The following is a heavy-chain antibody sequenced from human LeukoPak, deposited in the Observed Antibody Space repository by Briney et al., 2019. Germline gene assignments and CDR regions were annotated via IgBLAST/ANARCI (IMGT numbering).Heavy chain of an antibody. Sequence: SVKVSCKASGGTFSSYAISWVRQAPGQGLEWMGGIIPIFGTANYAQKFQGRVTITADESTSTAYMELSSLRSEDTAVYYCARDKGEYYYDSSGYRDVFDIWGQGTMVTVSS. CDR3: ARDKGEYYYDSSGYRDVFDI. CDR1: GGTFSSYA. J-gene: IGHJ3*02. D-gene: IGHD3-22*01. CDR2: IIPIFGTA. V-gene: IGHV1-69*01.